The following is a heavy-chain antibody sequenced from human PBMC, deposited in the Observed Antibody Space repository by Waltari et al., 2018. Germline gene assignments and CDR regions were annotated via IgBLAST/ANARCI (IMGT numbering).Heavy chain of an antibody. J-gene: IGHJ5*02. D-gene: IGHD6-6*01. V-gene: IGHV4-34*01. CDR2: INHSGST. Sequence: QVQLQQWGAGLLKPSETLSLTCAVYGGSFSGYYWSWIRQPQGKGLEWIGEINHSGSTNYNPSLKSRVTISVDTSKNQFSLKLSSVTAADTAVYYCARHPKVLAARPRGPFDPWGQGTLVTVSS. CDR1: GGSFSGYY. CDR3: ARHPKVLAARPRGPFDP.